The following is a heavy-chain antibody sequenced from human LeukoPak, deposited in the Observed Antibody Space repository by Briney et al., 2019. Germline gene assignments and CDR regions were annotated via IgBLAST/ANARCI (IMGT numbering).Heavy chain of an antibody. V-gene: IGHV3-9*01. CDR2: ISWNSGSI. Sequence: PGRSLRLSCAASGFTFDDYAMHWVRQAPGKGLEWVSGISWNSGSIGYADSVKGRFTISRDNAKNSLYLQMNSLRAEDTALCYCAKSVTTVTTKGHFDYWGQGTLVTVSS. CDR3: AKSVTTVTTKGHFDY. D-gene: IGHD4-17*01. CDR1: GFTFDDYA. J-gene: IGHJ4*02.